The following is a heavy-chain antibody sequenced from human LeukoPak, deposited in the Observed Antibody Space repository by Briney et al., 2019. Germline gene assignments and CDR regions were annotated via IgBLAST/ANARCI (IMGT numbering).Heavy chain of an antibody. Sequence: GGSLRLSCAASGFTVSSNYMSWVRQAPGKGLDWVSVIYSGGSTYYADSVKGRFTISRDNSKNTLYLQMNSLRAEDTAVYYCARVRVTTSSYYFDYWGQGTLVTVSS. J-gene: IGHJ4*02. V-gene: IGHV3-53*01. CDR3: ARVRVTTSSYYFDY. CDR2: IYSGGST. CDR1: GFTVSSNY. D-gene: IGHD4-11*01.